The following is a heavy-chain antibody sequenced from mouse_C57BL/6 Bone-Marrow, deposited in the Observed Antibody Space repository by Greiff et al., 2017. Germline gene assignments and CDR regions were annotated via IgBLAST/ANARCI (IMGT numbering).Heavy chain of an antibody. V-gene: IGHV7-1*01. CDR2: SRNKANDYTT. Sequence: EVKLMESGGGLVQSGRSLRLSCATSGFTFSDFYMEWVRQAPGKGLEWIAASRNKANDYTTEYSASVKGRFIVSRDTSQSILYLQMNALRAEDTAIYYGARDTVGAWFAYWGQGTLVTVSA. CDR3: ARDTVGAWFAY. CDR1: GFTFSDFY. J-gene: IGHJ3*01.